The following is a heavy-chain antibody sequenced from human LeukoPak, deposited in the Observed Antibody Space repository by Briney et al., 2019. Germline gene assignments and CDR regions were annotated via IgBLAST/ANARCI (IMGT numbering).Heavy chain of an antibody. V-gene: IGHV3-9*03. CDR3: AKGQQPLLGNDYFDY. CDR2: ISWNSGSI. CDR1: GFTFDDYA. Sequence: GGSLRLSCAASGFTFDDYAMHWVRQAPGKGLEWVSGISWNSGSIGYADSVKGRFTISRDNAKNSLYLQMNSLRAEDMALYYCAKGQQPLLGNDYFDYWGQGTLVTVSS. J-gene: IGHJ4*02. D-gene: IGHD6-13*01.